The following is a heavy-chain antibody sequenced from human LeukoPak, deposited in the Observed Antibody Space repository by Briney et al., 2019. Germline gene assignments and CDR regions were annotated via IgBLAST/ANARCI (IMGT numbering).Heavy chain of an antibody. V-gene: IGHV4-39*02. J-gene: IGHJ4*02. CDR3: ARDLLYYYDSSGYLDY. CDR1: GGSISSSSYY. D-gene: IGHD3-22*01. CDR2: IYYSGST. Sequence: SETLSLTCTVSGGSISSSSYYWGWIRQPPGKGLEWIGSIYYSGSTYYNPSLKSRVTISVDTSKNQFSLKLSSVTAADTAVYYCARDLLYYYDSSGYLDYWGQGTLVTVSS.